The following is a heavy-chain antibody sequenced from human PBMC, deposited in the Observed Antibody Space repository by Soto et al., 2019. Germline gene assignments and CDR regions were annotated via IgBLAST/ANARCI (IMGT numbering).Heavy chain of an antibody. Sequence: PGGSLRLSCTASGFTFGDYAMSWFRQAPGKGLEWVGFIRSKAYGGTTEYAASVKGRFTISRDDSKSIAYLQMNSLKTEDTAVYYCTTFPLGYCSGGSCSGSWYYFDYWGQGTLVTVSS. D-gene: IGHD2-15*01. CDR3: TTFPLGYCSGGSCSGSWYYFDY. CDR2: IRSKAYGGTT. J-gene: IGHJ4*02. CDR1: GFTFGDYA. V-gene: IGHV3-49*03.